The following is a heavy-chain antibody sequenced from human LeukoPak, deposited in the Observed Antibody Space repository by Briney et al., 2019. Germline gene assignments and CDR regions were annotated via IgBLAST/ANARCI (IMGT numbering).Heavy chain of an antibody. Sequence: PGGSLRLSCAASGFTFSTYNMNWVRQAPGKGLEWVSSISSSSNYIYYADSVKGRFTISRGNAKNSLYLQMDSLRAEDTALYYCVRGQAIVVVPVAMGFWGQGTLVTVSS. CDR2: ISSSSNYI. V-gene: IGHV3-21*04. CDR1: GFTFSTYN. J-gene: IGHJ4*02. CDR3: VRGQAIVVVPVAMGF. D-gene: IGHD2-2*01.